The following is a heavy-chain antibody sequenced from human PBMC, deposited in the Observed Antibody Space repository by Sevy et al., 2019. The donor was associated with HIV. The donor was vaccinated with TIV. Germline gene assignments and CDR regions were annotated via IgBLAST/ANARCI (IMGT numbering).Heavy chain of an antibody. V-gene: IGHV3-23*01. Sequence: GGSLRLSCAASTFTFHTYVMSWVRQAPEKGLEWVSTICASGGYTYYADSVKGRFTISRDNSKNTVYLQMNSLRDEDTAVYYCAKEDTSGYFWGQGTLVTVSS. CDR2: ICASGGYT. J-gene: IGHJ4*02. D-gene: IGHD3-22*01. CDR3: AKEDTSGYF. CDR1: TFTFHTYV.